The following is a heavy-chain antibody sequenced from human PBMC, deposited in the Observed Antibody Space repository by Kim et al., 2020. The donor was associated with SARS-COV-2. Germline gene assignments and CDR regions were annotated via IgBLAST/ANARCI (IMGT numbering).Heavy chain of an antibody. V-gene: IGHV3-30-3*01. J-gene: IGHJ6*02. CDR1: GFTFSSCA. Sequence: GGSLRLSCAASGFTFSSCAMHWVRQAPGKGLEWVAFISYDGSTKNYADSVKGRFTISRDNSKNTLYLQMNSLRGEDTALYYCARDPRSCLRWVKYAYYGMEVWGQGTPVTVSS. D-gene: IGHD3-10*01. CDR2: ISYDGSTK. CDR3: ARDPRSCLRWVKYAYYGMEV.